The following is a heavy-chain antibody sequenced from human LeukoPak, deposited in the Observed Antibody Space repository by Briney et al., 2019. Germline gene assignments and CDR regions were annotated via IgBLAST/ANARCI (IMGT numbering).Heavy chain of an antibody. V-gene: IGHV3-72*01. CDR3: AKVPGTTGTTIKRRGSFDP. D-gene: IGHD1-1*01. CDR1: GFTFNDHY. Sequence: GGSLRLSCAASGFTFNDHYMDWVRQAPGKGLEWVGRIRNRANSYSTSYAASVKGRFTISRDDSKNSVYLQMDSLKTEDTAVYYCAKVPGTTGTTIKRRGSFDPWGQGTLVTVSS. J-gene: IGHJ5*02. CDR2: IRNRANSYST.